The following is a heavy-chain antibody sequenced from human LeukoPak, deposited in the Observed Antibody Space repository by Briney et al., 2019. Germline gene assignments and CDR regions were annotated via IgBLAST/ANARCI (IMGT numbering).Heavy chain of an antibody. CDR1: GGSISSYY. Sequence: SETLSLTCTVSGGSISSYYWSWIRQPPGKGLGWIGEINHSGSTNYNPSLKSRVTISVDTSKNQFSLKLSSVTAADTAVYYCARVRVPYGYGMDVWGQGTTVTVSS. D-gene: IGHD4-17*01. V-gene: IGHV4-34*01. CDR2: INHSGST. CDR3: ARVRVPYGYGMDV. J-gene: IGHJ6*02.